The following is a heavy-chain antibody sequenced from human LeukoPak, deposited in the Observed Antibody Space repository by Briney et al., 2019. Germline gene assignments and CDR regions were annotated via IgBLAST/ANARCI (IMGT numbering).Heavy chain of an antibody. Sequence: SETLSLTCTVSGGSISSSSYYWGWIRQPPGKGLEWIGSIYYSGSTYYNPSLKSRVTISVDTSKNQFSLKLSSVTAADTAVYCCASVAGRGGDYWGQGTLVTVSS. J-gene: IGHJ4*02. D-gene: IGHD6-19*01. CDR3: ASVAGRGGDY. CDR1: GGSISSSSYY. V-gene: IGHV4-39*07. CDR2: IYYSGST.